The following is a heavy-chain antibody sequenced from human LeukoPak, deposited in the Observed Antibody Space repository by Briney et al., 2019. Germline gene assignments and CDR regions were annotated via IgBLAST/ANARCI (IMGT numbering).Heavy chain of an antibody. J-gene: IGHJ4*02. CDR2: IYSRGTT. CDR1: GGSISSYS. CDR3: AREGGPYRPPDY. Sequence: SETLSLTCTVSGGSISSYSWSWIRQPAGKGLEWIGRIYSRGTTNYNPSLKSRVTMSIDTSKSQFSLRLSSVTAADTAVYYCAREGGPYRPPDYSGQGTLVTVSS. V-gene: IGHV4-4*07.